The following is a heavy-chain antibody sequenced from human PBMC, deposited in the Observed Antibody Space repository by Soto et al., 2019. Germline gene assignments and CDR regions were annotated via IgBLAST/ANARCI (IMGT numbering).Heavy chain of an antibody. J-gene: IGHJ4*02. CDR2: ISDNGGST. V-gene: IGHV3-23*01. CDR3: AKGLVPAAKTSLNDY. Sequence: GGSLRLSCAASGFSFSNYGMTWVRQAPGKGLEWVSTISDNGGSTYYADSVKGRFTISRDNSKKTLYLQMNSLRAEDTAVYYCAKGLVPAAKTSLNDYWGQGALVTVSS. CDR1: GFSFSNYG. D-gene: IGHD2-2*01.